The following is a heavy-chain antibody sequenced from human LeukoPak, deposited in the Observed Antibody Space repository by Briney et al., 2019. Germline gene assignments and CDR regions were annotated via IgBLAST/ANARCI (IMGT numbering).Heavy chain of an antibody. D-gene: IGHD3-22*01. Sequence: SGGSLRLSCAASGFTFRNYGMHWVRQAPGKGPEWLSLISYDGSYPNYADSVKGRSTISRDKSTNTVYFQLNSLRPEDTAIYYCAAYYDSNGYCFGMGFDPWGQGTLVTVSS. V-gene: IGHV3-30*03. J-gene: IGHJ5*02. CDR2: ISYDGSYP. CDR1: GFTFRNYG. CDR3: AAYYDSNGYCFGMGFDP.